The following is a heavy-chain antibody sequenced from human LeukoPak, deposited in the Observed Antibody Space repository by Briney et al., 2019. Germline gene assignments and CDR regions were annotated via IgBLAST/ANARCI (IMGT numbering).Heavy chain of an antibody. V-gene: IGHV3-49*03. CDR2: IRSKTYGGTT. D-gene: IGHD1-26*01. J-gene: IGHJ4*02. Sequence: GGSLRLSCTGSGFTFGDYAMSWFRQAPGKGLEWVGFIRSKTYGGTTEYAASVKGRFTISRDDSKSIAYLQMNSLNTEDTAVYYCTRDGMGDFDYWGQGTLVTVSS. CDR1: GFTFGDYA. CDR3: TRDGMGDFDY.